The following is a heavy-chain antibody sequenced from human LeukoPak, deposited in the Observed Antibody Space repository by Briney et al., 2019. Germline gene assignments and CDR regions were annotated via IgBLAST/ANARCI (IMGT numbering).Heavy chain of an antibody. CDR1: GFTFSNYN. V-gene: IGHV3-21*01. J-gene: IGHJ4*02. CDR3: ARDDTMVRGVNTIDY. D-gene: IGHD3-10*01. CDR2: ISTSSSHI. Sequence: GGSLRLSCAASGFTFSNYNMNWVRQAPGKGLEWVSCISTSSSHIYYADSVRGRFTISRDNAKNSLYLQMDSLRAEDTAVYYCARDDTMVRGVNTIDYWGQGTLVTVSS.